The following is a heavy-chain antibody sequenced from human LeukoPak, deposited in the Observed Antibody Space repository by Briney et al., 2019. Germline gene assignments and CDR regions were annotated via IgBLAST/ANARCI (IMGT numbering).Heavy chain of an antibody. J-gene: IGHJ4*02. D-gene: IGHD1-20*01. CDR3: ARGGGRITGTTFDY. CDR1: GGTFSSYA. Sequence: SVKVSCKASGGTFSSYAISWVRQAPGQGLEWMGRIIPILGIANYAQKFPGRVTITAAKSTSTAYMELSSLRSEDTAVCYCARGGGRITGTTFDYWGQGTLVTVSS. CDR2: IIPILGIA. V-gene: IGHV1-69*04.